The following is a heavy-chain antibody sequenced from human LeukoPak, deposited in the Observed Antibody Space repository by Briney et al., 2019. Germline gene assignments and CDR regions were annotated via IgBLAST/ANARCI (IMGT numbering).Heavy chain of an antibody. Sequence: GGSLRLSCAASGFTFSTYGMSWVRQAPGKGLEWVSAISGRGGNTYYTDSVKGRFTISRDDFKNTLFLQMNSLRAEDTAVYYCAKAFGGSSWHLEYWGQGTLVTVSS. D-gene: IGHD6-13*01. CDR3: AKAFGGSSWHLEY. V-gene: IGHV3-23*01. CDR1: GFTFSTYG. J-gene: IGHJ4*02. CDR2: ISGRGGNT.